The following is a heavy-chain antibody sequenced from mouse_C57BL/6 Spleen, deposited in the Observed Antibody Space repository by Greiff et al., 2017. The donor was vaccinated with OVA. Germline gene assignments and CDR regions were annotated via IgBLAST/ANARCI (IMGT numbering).Heavy chain of an antibody. CDR2: IDPSDSYT. V-gene: IGHV1-69*01. Sequence: VQLQQPGAELVMPGASVKLSCKASGYTFTSYWMHWVKQRPGQGLEWIGEIDPSDSYTNYNQKFKGKSTLTVDKSSSTAYMQLSSLTSEDSAVYYCARNSNYESAMDYWGQGTSVTVSS. CDR3: ARNSNYESAMDY. D-gene: IGHD2-5*01. J-gene: IGHJ4*01. CDR1: GYTFTSYW.